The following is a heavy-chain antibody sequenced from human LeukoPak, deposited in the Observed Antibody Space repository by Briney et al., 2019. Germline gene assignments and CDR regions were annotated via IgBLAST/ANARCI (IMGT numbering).Heavy chain of an antibody. V-gene: IGHV3-23*01. CDR3: AKAATYYYDSSGQRVFDY. J-gene: IGHJ4*02. CDR1: GFTFSSYA. D-gene: IGHD3-22*01. CDR2: ISGSGGST. Sequence: PGGSLRLSCAASGFTFSSYAMSWVRQAPGKGLEWVSAISGSGGSTYYADSVKGRFTISRGNSKNTLYLQMNSLRAEDTAVYYCAKAATYYYDSSGQRVFDYWGQGTLVTVSS.